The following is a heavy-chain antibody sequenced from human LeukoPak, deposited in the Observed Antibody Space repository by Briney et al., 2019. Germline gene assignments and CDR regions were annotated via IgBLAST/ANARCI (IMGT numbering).Heavy chain of an antibody. J-gene: IGHJ3*02. CDR3: ARVPDAFDI. CDR1: GYTFTGYY. Sequence: ASVKVSCKASGYTFTGYYMHWVRQAPGQGLEWMGWINPNSGGTNYAQKFRGRVTMTRDTSISTAYMELSSLRSEDTAVYYCARVPDAFDIWGQGTMVTVSS. CDR2: INPNSGGT. V-gene: IGHV1-2*02.